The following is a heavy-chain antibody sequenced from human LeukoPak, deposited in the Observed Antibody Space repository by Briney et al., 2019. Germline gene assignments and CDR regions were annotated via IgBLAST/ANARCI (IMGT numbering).Heavy chain of an antibody. Sequence: PSETLSLTCAVYGGSFSGYYWGWIRQPPGKGLEWIGEINHSGSTNYNPSLKSRVTISVDTSKNQFSLKLSSVTAADTAVYYCARGRSYDFWSGYYIGQLAYFDYWGQGTLVTVSS. V-gene: IGHV4-34*01. D-gene: IGHD3-3*01. J-gene: IGHJ4*02. CDR3: ARGRSYDFWSGYYIGQLAYFDY. CDR2: INHSGST. CDR1: GGSFSGYY.